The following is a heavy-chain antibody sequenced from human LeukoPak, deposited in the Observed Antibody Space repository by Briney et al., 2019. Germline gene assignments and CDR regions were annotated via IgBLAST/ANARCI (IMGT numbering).Heavy chain of an antibody. CDR3: ARVSCSGGSCYLFDY. Sequence: SETLSLTCTVSDGSVSSGDYYWSWIRQPPGKGLGWIGYIYHNGGAHYNPSLKSRLNISVDTSKNQFSLKLSSVTAADTAVYYCARVSCSGGSCYLFDYWGQGTLVTVYS. D-gene: IGHD2-15*01. CDR1: DGSVSSGDYY. CDR2: IYHNGGA. J-gene: IGHJ4*02. V-gene: IGHV4-30-4*01.